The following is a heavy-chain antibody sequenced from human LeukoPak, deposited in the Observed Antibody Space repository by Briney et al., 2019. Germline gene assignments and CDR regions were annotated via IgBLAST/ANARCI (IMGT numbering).Heavy chain of an antibody. V-gene: IGHV3-21*01. Sequence: GGSLRLSCAASGFTFSSYSMNWVRQAPGKGVEGGSSISSSRSYIYYADSVKGRFTLSRDNAKNSLYLQMNSLRAEDTAVYYCARGKWGYYYDSSGYYYGFDYWGQGTLVSVSS. D-gene: IGHD3-22*01. J-gene: IGHJ4*02. CDR2: ISSSRSYI. CDR1: GFTFSSYS. CDR3: ARGKWGYYYDSSGYYYGFDY.